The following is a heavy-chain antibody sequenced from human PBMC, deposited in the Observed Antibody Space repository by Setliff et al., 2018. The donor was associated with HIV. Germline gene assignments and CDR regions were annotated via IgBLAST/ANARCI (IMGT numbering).Heavy chain of an antibody. CDR3: ARVGVDVVRHYYYYMDV. Sequence: PSETLSLTCTVSGGSISSYYWSWIRQPPGKGLEWIGYIYYSGSTNYNPSLKSRVTISVDTSKNQFSLKLSSVTAADTAVYYCARVGVDVVRHYYYYMDVGGKGTTVTVSS. V-gene: IGHV4-59*01. CDR2: IYYSGST. J-gene: IGHJ6*03. CDR1: GGSISSYY. D-gene: IGHD3-10*01.